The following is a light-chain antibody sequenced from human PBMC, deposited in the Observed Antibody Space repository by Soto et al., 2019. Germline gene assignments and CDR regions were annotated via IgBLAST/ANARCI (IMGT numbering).Light chain of an antibody. CDR3: QVWDSSSDDVV. CDR2: YDS. V-gene: IGLV3-21*04. J-gene: IGLJ2*01. CDR1: NFGAKS. Sequence: SYELTQPPSVSVAPGKTARITCGGNNFGAKSEHWYQQKPGQAPVLVIYYDSARPSGIPERFSGSNSGNTATLTITRVEAGDEADYYCQVWDSSSDDVVFGGGTKLTVL.